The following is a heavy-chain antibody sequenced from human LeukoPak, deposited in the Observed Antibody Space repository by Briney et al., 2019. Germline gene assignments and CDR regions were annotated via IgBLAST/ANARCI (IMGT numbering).Heavy chain of an antibody. J-gene: IGHJ6*04. CDR1: GFTFSIYA. D-gene: IGHD3-10*01. CDR3: AKEDEGIWFGEFTTYYGMDV. V-gene: IGHV3-23*01. Sequence: GGSLRLSCAASGFTFSIYAMSWVRQAPGKGLEWVSAISGSGGSTYYADSVKGRFTISRDNSKNTLYLQMNSLRAEDTAVYYCAKEDEGIWFGEFTTYYGMDVWGKGTTVTVSS. CDR2: ISGSGGST.